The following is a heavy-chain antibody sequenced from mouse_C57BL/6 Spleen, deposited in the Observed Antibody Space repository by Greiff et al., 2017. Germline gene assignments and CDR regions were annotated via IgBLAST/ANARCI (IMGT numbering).Heavy chain of an antibody. CDR3: AREAFYYGSSHWYFDV. Sequence: EVQRVESEGGLVQPGSSMKLSCTASGFTFSDYYMAWVRQVPEKGLEWVANINYDGSSTYYLDSLKSRFIITRDNAKNILYLQMSSLKSEDTATYYCAREAFYYGSSHWYFDVWGTGTTVTVSS. V-gene: IGHV5-16*01. D-gene: IGHD1-1*01. CDR1: GFTFSDYY. J-gene: IGHJ1*03. CDR2: INYDGSST.